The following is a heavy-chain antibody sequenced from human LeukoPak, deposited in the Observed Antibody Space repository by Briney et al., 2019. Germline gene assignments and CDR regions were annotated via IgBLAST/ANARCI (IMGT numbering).Heavy chain of an antibody. D-gene: IGHD3-22*01. CDR3: AREGSSGYYPRF. V-gene: IGHV1-18*01. J-gene: IGHJ4*02. CDR2: ISSYNGDT. CDR1: GYTFTSYG. Sequence: ASVKVSCKASGYTFTSYGISWVRQAPRQGLEWMGWISSYNGDTNYAQKFQGRVTMTTDTSTSTAHMELRSLRSDDTAVYYCAREGSSGYYPRFWGQGTLVTASS.